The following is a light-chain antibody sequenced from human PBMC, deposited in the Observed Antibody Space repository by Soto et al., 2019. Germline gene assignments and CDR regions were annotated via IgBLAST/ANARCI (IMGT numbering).Light chain of an antibody. J-gene: IGKJ5*01. CDR3: QQANTLPT. V-gene: IGKV3-15*01. CDR2: RAS. Sequence: EIVMTQSPGTLSVSPGDRATLSCRASQSVSSSLAWYQQKLGQAPRLLIYRASTRATAIPPRFSGSGSGTDFTLTISSLQPEDFATYYCQQANTLPTFGQGTRLEIK. CDR1: QSVSSS.